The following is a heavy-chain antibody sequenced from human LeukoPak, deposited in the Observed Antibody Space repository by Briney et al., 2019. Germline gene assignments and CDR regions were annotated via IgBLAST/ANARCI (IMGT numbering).Heavy chain of an antibody. CDR2: IIPIFGTA. Sequence: ASVRVSCKASGGTFSSYAISWVRQAPGQGLEWMGGIIPIFGTANYAQKFQGRVTITADESTSTAYMELSSLRSEDTAVYYCARGLDGDYRNYWGQGTLVTVSS. CDR1: GGTFSSYA. J-gene: IGHJ4*02. CDR3: ARGLDGDYRNY. D-gene: IGHD4-17*01. V-gene: IGHV1-69*13.